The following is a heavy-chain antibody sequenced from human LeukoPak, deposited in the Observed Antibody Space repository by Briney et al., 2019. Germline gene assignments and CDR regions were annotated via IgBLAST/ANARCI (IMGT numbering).Heavy chain of an antibody. CDR2: INWNGGST. D-gene: IGHD3-3*01. CDR3: ARDGGNYDFWSGYYYAFDI. V-gene: IGHV3-20*04. J-gene: IGHJ3*02. CDR1: GFTFDDYG. Sequence: TGGSLRLSCAASGFTFDDYGMSWVRQAPGKGLEWVSGINWNGGSTGYADSVKGRFTISRDNAKNSLYLQMNSLRAEDTALYYCARDGGNYDFWSGYYYAFDIWGQGTMVTVSS.